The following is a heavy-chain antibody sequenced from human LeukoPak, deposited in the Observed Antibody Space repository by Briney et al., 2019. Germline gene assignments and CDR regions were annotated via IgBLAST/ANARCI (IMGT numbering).Heavy chain of an antibody. CDR1: GGSFSGYY. J-gene: IGHJ6*03. CDR2: INHSGST. V-gene: IGHV4-34*01. D-gene: IGHD2-2*01. Sequence: PSETLSLTCAVYGGSFSGYYWSWIRQPPGKGLEWVGEINHSGSTNYNPSLKSRVTISVDTSKNQSSLELSSVTAADTAVYYCARAGDSLVFYYYMDVWGKGTTVTVSS. CDR3: ARAGDSLVFYYYMDV.